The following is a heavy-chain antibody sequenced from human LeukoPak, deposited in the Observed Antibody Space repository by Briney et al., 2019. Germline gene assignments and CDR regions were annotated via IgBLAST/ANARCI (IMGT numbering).Heavy chain of an antibody. J-gene: IGHJ4*02. CDR2: ISADTGYT. Sequence: GASVKVSCKTSGYTFTTFVISWVRQAPGQGLEWMGWISADTGYTNYTQKFKGRVTMTTDTSTSTAYMELRSLRSDDTALYYCARAFYDFDYWGQGTLVTVSS. D-gene: IGHD5/OR15-5a*01. CDR3: ARAFYDFDY. CDR1: GYTFTTFV. V-gene: IGHV1-18*01.